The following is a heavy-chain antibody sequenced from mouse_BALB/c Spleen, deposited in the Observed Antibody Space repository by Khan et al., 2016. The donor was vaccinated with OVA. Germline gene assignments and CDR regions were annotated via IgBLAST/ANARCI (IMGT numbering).Heavy chain of an antibody. CDR2: INTHSGVP. CDR1: GYTFTTAG. J-gene: IGHJ4*01. CDR3: ARADWSRAMDY. Sequence: QIQLVQSGPELKKPGETVRISCKASGYTFTTAGMQWVQKMPGKGLKWIGWINTHSGVPKYAEDFKGRFAFSLETSASTVYLQISNLKNEDTATVFWARADWSRAMDYWGQGTSVTVSS. V-gene: IGHV9-4*02. D-gene: IGHD4-1*01.